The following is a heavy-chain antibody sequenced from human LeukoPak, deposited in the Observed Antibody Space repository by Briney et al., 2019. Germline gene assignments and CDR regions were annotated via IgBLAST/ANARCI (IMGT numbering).Heavy chain of an antibody. CDR3: AREGLGYCSPISCSPRTFDV. CDR2: INYSGNT. CDR1: GGSISAYY. D-gene: IGHD2-2*01. Sequence: LETLSLTCTVSGGSISAYYWSWIRQPPGKGLEWIGYINYSGNTNYNPSLKSRVTISVDTSKNQFSLKLSSVTAADTAVYYCAREGLGYCSPISCSPRTFDVWGHGTMVTVSS. V-gene: IGHV4-59*12. J-gene: IGHJ3*01.